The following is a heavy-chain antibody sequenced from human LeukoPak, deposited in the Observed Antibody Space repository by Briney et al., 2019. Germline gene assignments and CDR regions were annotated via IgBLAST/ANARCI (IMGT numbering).Heavy chain of an antibody. Sequence: GASVKVSCKASGYTFTTYYISWVRQAPGQRLEWMGWINAGNGNTKYSQKFQGRVTITRDTSASTAYMELSSLRSEDTAVYYCARHSSSWLYYFDYWGQGTLVTVSS. D-gene: IGHD6-13*01. V-gene: IGHV1-3*01. CDR2: INAGNGNT. CDR1: GYTFTTYY. J-gene: IGHJ4*02. CDR3: ARHSSSWLYYFDY.